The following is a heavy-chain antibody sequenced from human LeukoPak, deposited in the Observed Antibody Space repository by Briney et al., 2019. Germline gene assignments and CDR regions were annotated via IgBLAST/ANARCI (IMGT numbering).Heavy chain of an antibody. Sequence: GGSLRLSCAASGVTVSSNYMSWVRQAPGKGLEWVAVIYSGGSTYYTDSVKGRVTISRDKFKNTVYLQMNSLRAEDTAVYYCASCLGRGYYYYYMDVWGKGTTVTISS. V-gene: IGHV3-53*01. CDR2: IYSGGST. J-gene: IGHJ6*03. CDR3: ASCLGRGYYYYYMDV. D-gene: IGHD3-16*01. CDR1: GVTVSSNY.